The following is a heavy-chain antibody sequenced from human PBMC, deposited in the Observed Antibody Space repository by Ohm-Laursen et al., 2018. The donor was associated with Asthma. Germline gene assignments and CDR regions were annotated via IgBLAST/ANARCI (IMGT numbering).Heavy chain of an antibody. CDR3: ASGLVNNWNPDY. CDR2: ISYDGSNK. Sequence: SLRLSCAASGFTFSTYTIHWVRQAPGKGLEWLSVISYDGSNKFYADSVKGRFTISRDTSKNTVYLQMNTLRAEDTAVYYCASGLVNNWNPDYWGQGTLVTVSS. J-gene: IGHJ4*02. D-gene: IGHD1-1*01. V-gene: IGHV3-30-3*01. CDR1: GFTFSTYT.